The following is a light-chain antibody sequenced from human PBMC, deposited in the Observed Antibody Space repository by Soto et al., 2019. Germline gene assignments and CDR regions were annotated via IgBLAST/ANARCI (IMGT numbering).Light chain of an antibody. J-gene: IGKJ3*01. CDR2: GAS. Sequence: ELVLTQSPGTLSLSPGEIATLSCRASQSVSSSYLAWYKQKPGQAPRLLIYGASSRATGIPDRFSGSGSVTDFTLTISRLEPEDFAVYYCQQYGSSPLFTFGPGTKVDIK. V-gene: IGKV3-20*01. CDR1: QSVSSSY. CDR3: QQYGSSPLFT.